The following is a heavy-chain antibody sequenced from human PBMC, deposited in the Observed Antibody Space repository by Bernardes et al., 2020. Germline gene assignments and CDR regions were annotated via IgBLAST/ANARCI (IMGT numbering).Heavy chain of an antibody. D-gene: IGHD6-13*01. V-gene: IGHV3-23*01. CDR1: GFTFSSSA. Sequence: GGSLRLSCAASGFTFSSSAMGWVRQAPGKGLEWVSTISGGATGTYYADSVKGRFTISRDNSKTTLYLQMNSLRAEDTAIYYCAKGYSSSWNYFEYWGQGTLVTVSS. CDR3: AKGYSSSWNYFEY. CDR2: ISGGATGT. J-gene: IGHJ4*02.